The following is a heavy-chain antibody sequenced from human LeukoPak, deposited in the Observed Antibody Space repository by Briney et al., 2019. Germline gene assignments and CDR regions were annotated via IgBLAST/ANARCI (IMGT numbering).Heavy chain of an antibody. J-gene: IGHJ4*02. CDR3: ARDGDYYGSGSYYRENVFDY. CDR2: ISSSSSYT. D-gene: IGHD3-10*01. Sequence: PGGSLRLSCAASGFTFSDYYMSWIRQAPGKGLEWVSYISSSSSYTNYADSVKGRFTISRDNAKNSLYLQMNSLRAEDTAVYYCARDGDYYGSGSYYRENVFDYWGQGTLVTVSS. CDR1: GFTFSDYY. V-gene: IGHV3-11*05.